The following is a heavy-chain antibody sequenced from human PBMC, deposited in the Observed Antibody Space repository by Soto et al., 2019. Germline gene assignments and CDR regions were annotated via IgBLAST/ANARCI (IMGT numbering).Heavy chain of an antibody. V-gene: IGHV3-9*01. CDR1: GFTFDDYA. CDR2: ISWNSGSI. CDR3: ALIGSYDFDY. D-gene: IGHD3-10*01. Sequence: EVQLVESGGGLVQPGRSLRLSCAASGFTFDDYAMHWVRQAPGKGLEWVSGISWNSGSIGYADSVKGRFTISRDNAKNSLYLQMNSLRAEDTALYYCALIGSYDFDYWGQGTLVTVSS. J-gene: IGHJ4*02.